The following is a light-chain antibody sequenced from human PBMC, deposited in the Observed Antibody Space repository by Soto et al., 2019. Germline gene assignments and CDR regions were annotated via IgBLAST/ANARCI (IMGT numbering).Light chain of an antibody. CDR3: QQLSTYPST. CDR2: AAS. Sequence: IQLTQSPSSLSASVGDRVTVTCRASEDITNYLAWYQQKPGEAPKLLIFAASTLQSGVPSRFSGSGSRTDFTLTISSLQAEDFATYYCQQLSTYPSTFGGGTKVDIK. CDR1: EDITNY. J-gene: IGKJ4*01. V-gene: IGKV1-9*01.